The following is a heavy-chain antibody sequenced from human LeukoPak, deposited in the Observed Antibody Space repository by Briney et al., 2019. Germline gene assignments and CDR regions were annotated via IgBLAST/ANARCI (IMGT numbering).Heavy chain of an antibody. D-gene: IGHD3-9*01. V-gene: IGHV3-72*01. CDR1: GFTFSDHY. CDR3: ARGSSGVTISSYGMDV. Sequence: GGSLRLSCAASGFTFSDHYMDWVRQAPGKGLEWVGRTKNKANSYTTQYAASVKGRFTISRDDSKNSLYQQMNSLKTEDTAVYYCARGSSGVTISSYGMDVWGRGTTVTVSS. CDR2: TKNKANSYTT. J-gene: IGHJ6*04.